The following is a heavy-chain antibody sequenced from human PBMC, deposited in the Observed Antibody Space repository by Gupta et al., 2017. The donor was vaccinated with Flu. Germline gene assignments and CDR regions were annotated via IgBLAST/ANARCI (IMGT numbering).Heavy chain of an antibody. Sequence: QEQSVESGGGVVQPGRSLRLSCAASGSIFTNYGMHWVRQAPGKGLEWVAVIWNDGSNKYYVDSVKGRFTISRDSSKNTLYLQMDSLRAEDTAMYYCARSNYGDYSGHDAFDIWGQGTMVTVSS. CDR2: IWNDGSNK. CDR1: GSIFTNYG. D-gene: IGHD4-17*01. V-gene: IGHV3-33*01. CDR3: ARSNYGDYSGHDAFDI. J-gene: IGHJ3*02.